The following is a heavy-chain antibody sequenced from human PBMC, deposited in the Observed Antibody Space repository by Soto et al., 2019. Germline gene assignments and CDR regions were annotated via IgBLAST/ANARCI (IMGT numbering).Heavy chain of an antibody. V-gene: IGHV3-23*01. CDR1: GFTFSSYA. CDR2: VSGSGGST. D-gene: IGHD1-20*01. Sequence: EVQLLESGGGLVQPGGSLRLSCAASGFTFSSYAMSWVRQAPGKGLEWISAVSGSGGSTYYADSVKGRFTISRDNSKETLYLQMNNLRAEDTAVYYCSTPPDYNWNDYWGQGTLVTVSS. J-gene: IGHJ4*02. CDR3: STPPDYNWNDY.